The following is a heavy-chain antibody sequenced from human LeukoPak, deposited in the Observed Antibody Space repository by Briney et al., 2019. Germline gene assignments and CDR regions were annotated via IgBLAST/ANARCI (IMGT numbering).Heavy chain of an antibody. CDR1: GGTFSSYA. CDR2: IIPIFGTA. J-gene: IGHJ3*02. D-gene: IGHD2-2*01. CDR3: ARGYCSSTSCYLRDAFDI. Sequence: ASVKVSCKASGGTFSSYAISWVRQAPGQGLEWRGGIIPIFGTANYAQKFQGRVTITTDESTSTAYMELSSLRSEDTAVYYCARGYCSSTSCYLRDAFDIWGQGTMVTVSS. V-gene: IGHV1-69*05.